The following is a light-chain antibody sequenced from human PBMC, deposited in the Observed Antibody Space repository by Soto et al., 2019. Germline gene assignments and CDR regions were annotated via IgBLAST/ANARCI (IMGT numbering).Light chain of an antibody. CDR3: SSFTSSSTQV. CDR1: SSDVGGYNY. V-gene: IGLV2-14*01. CDR2: EVN. J-gene: IGLJ3*02. Sequence: QSASVSGSLGQSITISCTGTSSDVGGYNYVSWYQQHPGKAPKLMIYEVNNRPSGVSNRFSGSKSGNTASLTISGLQAEDEADYYCSSFTSSSTQVLGGGTKLTVL.